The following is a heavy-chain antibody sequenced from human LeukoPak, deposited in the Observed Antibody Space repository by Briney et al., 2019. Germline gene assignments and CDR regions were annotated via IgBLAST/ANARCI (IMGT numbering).Heavy chain of an antibody. CDR1: GFTFSSYG. CDR3: AKEYRMVRGVIIVPTPFDY. CDR2: ISYDGSNK. D-gene: IGHD3-10*01. J-gene: IGHJ4*02. Sequence: GGSLRLSCATSGFTFSSYGMHWVRQAPGKGLEWVAVISYDGSNKYYADSVKGRFTISRDNSKDTLYLQMNSLRAEDTAVYYCAKEYRMVRGVIIVPTPFDYWGQGTLVTVSS. V-gene: IGHV3-30*18.